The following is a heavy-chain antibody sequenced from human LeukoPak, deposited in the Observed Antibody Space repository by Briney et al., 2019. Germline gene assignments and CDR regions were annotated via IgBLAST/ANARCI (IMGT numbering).Heavy chain of an antibody. V-gene: IGHV4-39*01. J-gene: IGHJ4*02. CDR1: GGSISSSSYY. CDR2: IYYSGST. Sequence: SETLSLTCTVSGGSISSSSYYWGWIRQPPGKGLEWIGSIYYSGSTYYNPSLKSRVTISVDTSKNQFSLKLSSVTAADTAVYYCARLQVEAAAVCFDYWGQGALVTVSS. D-gene: IGHD6-13*01. CDR3: ARLQVEAAAVCFDY.